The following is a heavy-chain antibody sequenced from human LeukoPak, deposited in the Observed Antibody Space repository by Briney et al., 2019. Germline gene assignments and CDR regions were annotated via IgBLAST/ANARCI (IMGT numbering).Heavy chain of an antibody. CDR3: AKDTSYSSSWYYFDY. CDR2: ISGSGGST. CDR1: GFTFKNYA. V-gene: IGHV3-23*01. J-gene: IGHJ4*02. D-gene: IGHD6-13*01. Sequence: GGSLRLSCAASGFTFKNYAMYWVRQAPGKGLEWVSAISGSGGSTYYADSVKGRFTISRDNSKNTLYLQMNSLRAEDTAVYYCAKDTSYSSSWYYFDYWGQGTLVTVSS.